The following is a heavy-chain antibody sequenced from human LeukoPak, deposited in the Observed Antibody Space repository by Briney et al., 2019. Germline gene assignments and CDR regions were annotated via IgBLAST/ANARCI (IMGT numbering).Heavy chain of an antibody. Sequence: PGGSLRLSCAASGFTFSDYYMSWIRQAPGKGLEWVSYISSSSSYTNYADSVKGRFTISRDNAKYSLYLQMNSLRAEDTAVYYCARELRPYYFDYWGQGTLVTVSS. D-gene: IGHD2-15*01. V-gene: IGHV3-11*06. CDR3: ARELRPYYFDY. CDR2: ISSSSSYT. CDR1: GFTFSDYY. J-gene: IGHJ4*02.